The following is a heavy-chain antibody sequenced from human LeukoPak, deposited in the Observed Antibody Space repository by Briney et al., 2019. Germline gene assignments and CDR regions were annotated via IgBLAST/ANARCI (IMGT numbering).Heavy chain of an antibody. CDR3: ARRVAAVGFDY. Sequence: PSETLSLTCTVSGYSISSGYYWGWIRQPPGKGLEWIGSIYHSGSTYYNPSLKSRVTISVDTSKNQFSLKLSSVTAADTAVYYCARRVAAVGFDYWGQGTLVTVSS. D-gene: IGHD6-13*01. CDR2: IYHSGST. CDR1: GYSISSGYY. J-gene: IGHJ4*02. V-gene: IGHV4-38-2*02.